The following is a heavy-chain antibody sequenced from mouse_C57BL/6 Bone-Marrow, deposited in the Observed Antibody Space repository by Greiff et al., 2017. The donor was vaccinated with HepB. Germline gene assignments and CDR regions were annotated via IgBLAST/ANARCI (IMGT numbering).Heavy chain of an antibody. Sequence: VQLQQSGPGLVQPSQSLSITCTVSGFSLTSYGVHWVRQPPGKGLEWLGVIWSGGSTDYNAAFISRLSISKDNSKSQVFFKMNSLQADDTAIYYCAELYYGNYGYAMDYWGQGTSVTVSS. D-gene: IGHD2-1*01. CDR3: AELYYGNYGYAMDY. J-gene: IGHJ4*01. CDR2: IWSGGST. V-gene: IGHV2-4*01. CDR1: GFSLTSYG.